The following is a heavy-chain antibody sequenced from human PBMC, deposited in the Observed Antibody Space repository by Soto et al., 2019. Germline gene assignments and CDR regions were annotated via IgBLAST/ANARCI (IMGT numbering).Heavy chain of an antibody. Sequence: PSETLSLTCAVYGGSFSGYYWSWIRQPPGKGLEWIGEINHSGSTNYNPSLKSRVTISVDTSKNQFSLKLSSVTAADTAVYYCARGLFGLINMVRGVKCFDPWGQGTLVTVSS. CDR1: GGSFSGYY. V-gene: IGHV4-34*01. CDR2: INHSGST. CDR3: ARGLFGLINMVRGVKCFDP. J-gene: IGHJ5*02. D-gene: IGHD3-10*01.